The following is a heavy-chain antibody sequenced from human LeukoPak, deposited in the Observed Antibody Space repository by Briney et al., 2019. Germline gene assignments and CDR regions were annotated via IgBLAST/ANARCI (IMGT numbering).Heavy chain of an antibody. D-gene: IGHD3-3*01. Sequence: PGRSLRLSCAASGFTFSSYWMSWVRQAPGKGLEWVANIKQDGSEKYYVDSVKGRFTISRDNAKNSLYLQMNSLRAEDTAVYYCARISRIFGVVIIKLFDYWGQGTLVTVSS. J-gene: IGHJ4*02. CDR2: IKQDGSEK. CDR1: GFTFSSYW. CDR3: ARISRIFGVVIIKLFDY. V-gene: IGHV3-7*01.